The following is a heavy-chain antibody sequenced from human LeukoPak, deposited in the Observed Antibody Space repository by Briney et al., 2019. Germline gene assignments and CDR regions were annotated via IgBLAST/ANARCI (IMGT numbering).Heavy chain of an antibody. CDR2: ISYDGSNK. CDR1: GFTFSSYA. D-gene: IGHD5-12*01. J-gene: IGHJ4*02. V-gene: IGHV3-30*04. CDR3: ARDRSGYDGFG. Sequence: GGSLRPSCAASGFTFSSYAMHWVRQAPGKGLEWVAVISYDGSNKYYADSVKGRFTISRDNSKNTLYLQMNSLRAEDTAVYYCARDRSGYDGFGWGQGTLVTVSS.